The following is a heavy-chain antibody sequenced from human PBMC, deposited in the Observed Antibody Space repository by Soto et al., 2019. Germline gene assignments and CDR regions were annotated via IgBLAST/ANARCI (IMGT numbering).Heavy chain of an antibody. CDR2: ISYDGSNK. V-gene: IGHV3-30*18. D-gene: IGHD4-17*01. Sequence: PGGFLRLSCAASGFTFSSYVMHWVRQAPVKGLEWVAVISYDGSNKYYADSVKGRFTISRDNSKNTLYLQMNSLRAEDTAVDYCAKDPAMTTVTPWDYFDYWGQGTLVTVSS. CDR3: AKDPAMTTVTPWDYFDY. J-gene: IGHJ4*02. CDR1: GFTFSSYV.